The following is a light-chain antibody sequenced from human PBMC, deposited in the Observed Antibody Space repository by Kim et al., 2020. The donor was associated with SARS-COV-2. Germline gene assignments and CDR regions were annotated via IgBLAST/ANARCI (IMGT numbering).Light chain of an antibody. J-gene: IGLJ3*02. CDR2: EDN. CDR1: SGSIASNY. CDR3: QSRGV. Sequence: ESPGKTVTISCTRSSGSIASNYVQWYQQRPGSSPTTVIYEDNQRPSGVPDRFSGSIDSSSNSASLTISGLETEDEADYNCQSRGVFGGGTQLTVL. V-gene: IGLV6-57*01.